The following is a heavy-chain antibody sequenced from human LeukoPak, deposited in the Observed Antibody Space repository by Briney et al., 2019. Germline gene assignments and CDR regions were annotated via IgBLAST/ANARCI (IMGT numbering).Heavy chain of an antibody. J-gene: IGHJ3*02. D-gene: IGHD3-9*01. CDR3: ARDLGVLVRAFDI. Sequence: PSETLSLTCTVSGGSISSYYWSWIRQPPGKGLEWIGYIYYSGSTNYNPSLKSRVTISVDTSKNQFSLKLSSVTAADTAVYYCARDLGVLVRAFDIWGQGTMVTVSS. CDR2: IYYSGST. V-gene: IGHV4-59*01. CDR1: GGSISSYY.